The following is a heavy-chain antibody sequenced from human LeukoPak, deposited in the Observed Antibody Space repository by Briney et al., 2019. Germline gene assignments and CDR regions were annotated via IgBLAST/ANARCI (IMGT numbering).Heavy chain of an antibody. CDR1: GGSISRYY. CDR3: ARDLCSSTSCYYFDY. D-gene: IGHD2-2*01. J-gene: IGHJ4*02. V-gene: IGHV4-4*07. CDR2: IYSSGST. Sequence: SETLSLTCSVSGGSISRYYWSWIRQPAGKGLEWIGRIYSSGSTNYNPSLKSRVTMALDTSKNQFSLKLSSVTAADTAIYYCARDLCSSTSCYYFDYWGQGTLVTVSS.